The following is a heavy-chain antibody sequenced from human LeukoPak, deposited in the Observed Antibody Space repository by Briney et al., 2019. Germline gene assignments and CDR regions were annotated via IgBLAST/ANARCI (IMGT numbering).Heavy chain of an antibody. J-gene: IGHJ5*02. CDR1: GGTFSSYA. CDR2: IIPIFGTA. D-gene: IGHD2-2*01. CDR3: AREYCSSTSCPVDP. Sequence: AASVKVSCKASGGTFSSYAISWVRQAPGQGLEWMGGIIPIFGTANYAQKFQGRVTITADESTSTAYMELSSLRSEDTAAYYCAREYCSSTSCPVDPWGQGTLVTVSS. V-gene: IGHV1-69*13.